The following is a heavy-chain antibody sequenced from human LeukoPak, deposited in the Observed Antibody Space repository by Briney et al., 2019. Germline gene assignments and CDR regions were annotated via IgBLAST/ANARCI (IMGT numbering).Heavy chain of an antibody. V-gene: IGHV3-21*01. CDR3: ARGEHLYYFDY. CDR1: GFTFSSYS. CDR2: ISSSSSYI. Sequence: GGPLRLSCAASGFTFSSYSMNWVRQAPGKGLEWVSSISSSSSYIYYADSVKGRFTISRDNAKNSLYLQMNSLRAEDTAVYYCARGEHLYYFDYWGQGTLVTVSS. J-gene: IGHJ4*02.